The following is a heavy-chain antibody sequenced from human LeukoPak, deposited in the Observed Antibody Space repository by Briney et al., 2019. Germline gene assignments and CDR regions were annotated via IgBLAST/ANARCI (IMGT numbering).Heavy chain of an antibody. CDR1: GGSFSGYY. V-gene: IGHV4-34*01. CDR3: ARIRITIFGVVTPHGWFDP. CDR2: INHSGST. J-gene: IGHJ5*02. Sequence: PSETLSLTCAVYGGSFSGYYWSWIRQPPGKGLEWIGEINHSGSTNYNPSLKSRVTISVDTSKNQFSLKLSSVTAADTAVYYCARIRITIFGVVTPHGWFDPWGQGTLVTVSS. D-gene: IGHD3-3*01.